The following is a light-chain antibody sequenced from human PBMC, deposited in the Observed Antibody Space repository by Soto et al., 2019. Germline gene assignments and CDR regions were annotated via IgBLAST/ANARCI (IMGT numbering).Light chain of an antibody. CDR1: SSGVGGYNY. CDR2: DVT. CDR3: SSYAGSNNWV. J-gene: IGLJ3*02. Sequence: QSALTQPPSASGSPGQSVTISCTGTSSGVGGYNYVSWYQQHPGKAPKLMIFDVTKRPSGVPDRFSGSRSGNTASLTVSGLQAEDEADYYCSSYAGSNNWVFGGGTQLTVL. V-gene: IGLV2-8*01.